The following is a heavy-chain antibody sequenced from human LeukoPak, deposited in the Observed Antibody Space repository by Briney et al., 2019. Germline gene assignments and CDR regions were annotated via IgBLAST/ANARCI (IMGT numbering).Heavy chain of an antibody. CDR2: IYYSGST. D-gene: IGHD6-19*01. J-gene: IGHJ4*02. CDR1: GGSISSYY. CDR3: ARGEYSSGLYYFDY. Sequence: PSETLSLTCTVSGGSISSYYWSWIRQPPGKGLEWIGYIYYSGSTNYNPSLKSRVIISVDTSKNQFSLKLSSVTAADTAVYYCARGEYSSGLYYFDYWGQGTLVTVSS. V-gene: IGHV4-59*01.